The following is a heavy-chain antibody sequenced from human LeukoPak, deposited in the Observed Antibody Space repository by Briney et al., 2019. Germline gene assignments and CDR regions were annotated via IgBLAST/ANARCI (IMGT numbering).Heavy chain of an antibody. V-gene: IGHV1-69*13. CDR1: GGTFISYA. CDR3: ARAPQLGTRGYFDY. CDR2: IIPIFGTA. J-gene: IGHJ4*02. D-gene: IGHD7-27*01. Sequence: SVKVSCKASGGTFISYAISWVRQAPGQGLEWMGGIIPIFGTANYAQKFQGRVTITADESTSTAYMELSSLRSEDTAVYYCARAPQLGTRGYFDYWGQGTLVTVSS.